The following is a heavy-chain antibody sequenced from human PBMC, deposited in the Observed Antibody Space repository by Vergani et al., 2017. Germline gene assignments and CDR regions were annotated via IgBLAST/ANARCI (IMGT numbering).Heavy chain of an antibody. V-gene: IGHV4-30-4*01. Sequence: QVQLQESGPGLVKPSQTLSLTCTVSGGSISSGDYYWSWIRQPPGKGLEWIGYIYYSGSTNYNPSLKSRVTISVDTSKNQFSLKLSSVTAADTAVYYCARSYCSSTSCYSYYYYMDVWGKGTTVTVSS. D-gene: IGHD2-2*02. CDR3: ARSYCSSTSCYSYYYYMDV. J-gene: IGHJ6*03. CDR2: IYYSGST. CDR1: GGSISSGDYY.